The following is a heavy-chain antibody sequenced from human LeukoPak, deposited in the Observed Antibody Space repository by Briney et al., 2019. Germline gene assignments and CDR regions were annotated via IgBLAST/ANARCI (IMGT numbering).Heavy chain of an antibody. Sequence: PGGSLRLSCAASGFTFSSYWMSWGRQAPGEGLEWVANIKQDGSEKYYVDSVKGRFTISRDNAKNSLYLQMNSLRAEDTAVYYCARGGYCSGGSCRNYYMDVWGKGTTVTVSS. CDR1: GFTFSSYW. D-gene: IGHD2-15*01. CDR2: IKQDGSEK. J-gene: IGHJ6*03. CDR3: ARGGYCSGGSCRNYYMDV. V-gene: IGHV3-7*01.